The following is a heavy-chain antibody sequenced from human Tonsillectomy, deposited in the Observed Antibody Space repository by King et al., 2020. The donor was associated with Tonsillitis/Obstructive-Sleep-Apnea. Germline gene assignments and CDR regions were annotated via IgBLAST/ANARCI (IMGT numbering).Heavy chain of an antibody. V-gene: IGHV1-69*01. CDR3: AREFECSSTSCYAYFDY. J-gene: IGHJ4*02. D-gene: IGHD2-2*01. CDR2: IIPIFGTA. CDR1: GGTFSSYA. Sequence: QLVQSGAEVKKPGSSVKVSCKASGGTFSSYAISWVRQAPGQGLEWMGGIIPIFGTANYAQKFQGRVTITADESTSTAYMELSSLGSEETAVYYCAREFECSSTSCYAYFDYWGQGTLVTVSS.